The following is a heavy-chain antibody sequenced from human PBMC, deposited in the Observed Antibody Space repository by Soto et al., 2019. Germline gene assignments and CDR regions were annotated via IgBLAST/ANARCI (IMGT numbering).Heavy chain of an antibody. CDR1: GFRFSDYG. Sequence: QVQLAESGGGVVQPGRSLRLSCVGSGFRFSDYGMHWVRQAPGTGLEWVAMMSFDGTYNYYADSVKGRFIISRDNSKNTLYLQMNSLRAEDTAVYFCAKDRRDGEYNSVYDFWGQGTLVTVSS. CDR3: AKDRRDGEYNSVYDF. J-gene: IGHJ4*02. V-gene: IGHV3-30*18. CDR2: MSFDGTYN. D-gene: IGHD4-17*01.